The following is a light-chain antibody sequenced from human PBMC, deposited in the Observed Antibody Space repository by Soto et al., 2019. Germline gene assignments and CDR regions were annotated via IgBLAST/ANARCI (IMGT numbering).Light chain of an antibody. Sequence: QSALTQPLSVSGSPGQSVTISCIGTSXDIGNYNYVSWYQQYPGKAPKLIIYDVSKRPSGIPDRFFGSKFGNTASLTISGLQAEDEADYYCCSYAGSFIFVFGTGTKVNVL. CDR2: DVS. V-gene: IGLV2-11*01. CDR3: CSYAGSFIFV. CDR1: SXDIGNYNY. J-gene: IGLJ1*01.